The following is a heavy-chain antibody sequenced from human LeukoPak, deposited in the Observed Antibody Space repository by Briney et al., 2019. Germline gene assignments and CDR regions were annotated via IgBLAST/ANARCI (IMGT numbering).Heavy chain of an antibody. D-gene: IGHD3-10*01. Sequence: GGSLRLSCAASGFTFSRYSVNWVRQAPGKGLEWVSCITGGSDYIFYADSVRGRFTISRDNAKNSLYLQMNSLRAEDTAVYYCAKFKGHYGDSEYYFDHWGQGTLVTVSS. J-gene: IGHJ4*02. V-gene: IGHV3-21*01. CDR3: AKFKGHYGDSEYYFDH. CDR2: ITGGSDYI. CDR1: GFTFSRYS.